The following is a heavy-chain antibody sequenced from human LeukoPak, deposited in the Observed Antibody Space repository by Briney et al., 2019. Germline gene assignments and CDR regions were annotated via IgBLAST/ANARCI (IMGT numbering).Heavy chain of an antibody. CDR3: ARDPSRTSGGY. CDR1: GLTFSSYW. D-gene: IGHD3-16*01. CDR2: IKQDGSEK. Sequence: PGGSLRLSCAASGLTFSSYWMSWVRQAPGKGLEWVANIKQDGSEKYYVDSVKGRFTISRDNAKNSLYLQMNSLRAEDTAVYYCARDPSRTSGGYWGQGTLVTVSS. V-gene: IGHV3-7*01. J-gene: IGHJ4*02.